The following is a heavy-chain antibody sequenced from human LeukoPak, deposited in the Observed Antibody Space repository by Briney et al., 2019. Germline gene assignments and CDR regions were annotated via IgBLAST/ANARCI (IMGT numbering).Heavy chain of an antibody. CDR2: IYSGGST. V-gene: IGHV3-53*01. CDR3: ARTTYYYDSSGYFDY. J-gene: IGHJ4*02. Sequence: PGGSLRLSCAASGFTVSSNYVSWVRQAPGKGLEWVSVIYSGGSTYYADSVKGRFTISRDNSKNTLYLQTNSLRAEDTAVYYCARTTYYYDSSGYFDYWGQGTLVTVSS. D-gene: IGHD3-22*01. CDR1: GFTVSSNY.